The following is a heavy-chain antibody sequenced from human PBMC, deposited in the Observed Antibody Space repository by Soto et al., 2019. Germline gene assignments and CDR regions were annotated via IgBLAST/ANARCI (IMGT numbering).Heavy chain of an antibody. J-gene: IGHJ4*02. CDR1: GGTFSSYA. Sequence: SVKVSCKASGGTFSSYAISWVRQAPGQGLEWMGGIIPIFGTANYAQKFQGRVTITADESTSTAYMELSSLRSEDTAVYYCARDHDSSGWFPNFDYWGQGTLVTVSS. D-gene: IGHD6-19*01. CDR3: ARDHDSSGWFPNFDY. V-gene: IGHV1-69*13. CDR2: IIPIFGTA.